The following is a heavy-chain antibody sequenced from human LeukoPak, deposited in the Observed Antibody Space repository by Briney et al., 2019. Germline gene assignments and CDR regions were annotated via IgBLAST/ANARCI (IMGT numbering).Heavy chain of an antibody. V-gene: IGHV3-23*01. Sequence: GGSLRPSCAASGFTFSSYGMSWVRQAPGKGLEWVSAISGSGGTTYYADSVKGRFTISRDISKNTLYLQMNSLKTEDTAVYYCTTVSSGYWGQGTLVTVSS. CDR2: ISGSGGTT. D-gene: IGHD6-19*01. J-gene: IGHJ4*02. CDR1: GFTFSSYG. CDR3: TTVSSGY.